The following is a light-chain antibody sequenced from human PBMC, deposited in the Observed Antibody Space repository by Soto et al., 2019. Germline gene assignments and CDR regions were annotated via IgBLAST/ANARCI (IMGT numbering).Light chain of an antibody. CDR2: LEGSGSY. J-gene: IGLJ3*02. CDR3: ETWDGNTRV. CDR1: SGHSSYI. Sequence: QPVLTQSSSASASLGSSVTLTCTLSSGHSSYIIAWHQQQPGKAPRYLMKLEGSGSYNKGSGVPDRFSGSSSGADRYFTISNLQFEDEADYYCETWDGNTRVFGGGTKLTVL. V-gene: IGLV4-60*02.